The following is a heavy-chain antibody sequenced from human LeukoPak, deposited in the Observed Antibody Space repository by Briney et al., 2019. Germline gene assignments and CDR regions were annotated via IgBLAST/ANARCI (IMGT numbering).Heavy chain of an antibody. V-gene: IGHV4-34*01. CDR2: INHSGST. CDR1: GGSFSGYY. D-gene: IGHD1-1*01. J-gene: IGHJ6*03. CDR3: ARAVQLERPPPLIGYYYMDV. Sequence: SETLSLTCAVYGGSFSGYYWSWIRQPPGKGLEWIGEINHSGSTKNNPSLKSRVTISVDTSKNQFSLKLSSVTAADTAVYYCARAVQLERPPPLIGYYYMDVWGKGTTVTVSS.